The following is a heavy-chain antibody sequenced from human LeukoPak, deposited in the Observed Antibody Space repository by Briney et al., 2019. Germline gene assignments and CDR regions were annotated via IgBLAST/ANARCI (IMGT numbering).Heavy chain of an antibody. CDR1: GYSISSGYY. D-gene: IGHD3-22*01. CDR3: ARLHYYDSSGYHQ. V-gene: IGHV4-38-2*02. Sequence: RPSETLSLTCTVSGYSISSGYYWGWIRQPPGTGLEWIGSIYHSGSTYYNPSLKSRVTISVDTSKNQFSLKLSSVTAADTAVYYCARLHYYDSSGYHQWGQGTLVTVSS. CDR2: IYHSGST. J-gene: IGHJ4*02.